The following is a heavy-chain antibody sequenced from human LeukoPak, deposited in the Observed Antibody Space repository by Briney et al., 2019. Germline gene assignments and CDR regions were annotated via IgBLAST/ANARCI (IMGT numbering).Heavy chain of an antibody. J-gene: IGHJ5*02. V-gene: IGHV3-9*01. CDR1: GFIFNDYA. Sequence: SGGSLRLSCAASGFIFNDYAIHWVRQAPGKGLEWVSSISWNSGSLGYADSVQGRFTISRDNAKNSLYLQMNSLRAEDTALYYCAKVANPNYGDYIRGWFGPWGQGTLVTVSS. CDR3: AKVANPNYGDYIRGWFGP. D-gene: IGHD4-17*01. CDR2: ISWNSGSL.